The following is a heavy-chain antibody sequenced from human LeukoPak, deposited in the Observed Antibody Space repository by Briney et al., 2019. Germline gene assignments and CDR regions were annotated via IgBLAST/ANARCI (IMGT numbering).Heavy chain of an antibody. CDR2: INPTAGST. V-gene: IGHV1-46*01. J-gene: IGHJ6*02. Sequence: ASVKVSFKTSGYTFTIYYIHWARQAPGQGLEWMGIINPTAGSTNYAQKFQGRVTMTRDTSTSTVYMELSSLRSEDTAVYYCARDLSLRGTMGFYYYGMDVWGQGTTVTVSS. CDR1: GYTFTIYY. CDR3: ARDLSLRGTMGFYYYGMDV. D-gene: IGHD3-10*01.